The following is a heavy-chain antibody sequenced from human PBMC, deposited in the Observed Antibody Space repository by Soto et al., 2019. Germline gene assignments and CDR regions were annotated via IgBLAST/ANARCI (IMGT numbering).Heavy chain of an antibody. Sequence: PSEPLSLTCSVSVGADSSSYWRWIRQPAGKGLEWVGRISTSGSIIYNPSLRSRVSISGDTSSNQFSMSLTSVTAADTARYYCARMYSSGSGWFHPWGQGTLVTVSS. D-gene: IGHD6-19*01. CDR2: ISTSGSI. J-gene: IGHJ5*02. V-gene: IGHV4-4*07. CDR3: ARMYSSGSGWFHP. CDR1: VGADSSSY.